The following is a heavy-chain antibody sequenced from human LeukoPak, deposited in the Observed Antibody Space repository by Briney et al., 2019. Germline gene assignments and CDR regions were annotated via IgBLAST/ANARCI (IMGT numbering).Heavy chain of an antibody. CDR3: ATTYVDTVWMFDY. V-gene: IGHV1-2*02. CDR2: INPNSGGT. Sequence: GASVKVSCKASGHTFSNYYMHWVRQAPGQGLEWMGWINPNSGGTNYAQKFQGRVTMTRDTSISTAYMELSRLRSDDTAVYYCATTYVDTVWMFDYWGQGTLVTVSS. D-gene: IGHD5-18*01. J-gene: IGHJ4*02. CDR1: GHTFSNYY.